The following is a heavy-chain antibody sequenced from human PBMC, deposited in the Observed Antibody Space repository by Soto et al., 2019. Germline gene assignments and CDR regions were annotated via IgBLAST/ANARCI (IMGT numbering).Heavy chain of an antibody. Sequence: QVQLVQSGAEVKKPGASVKVSCKASGYTFTNYAMHWVRQAPGQRLEWMGWINAGNGNTKYSQNFQGRVTITRDTSASTAYMELSSLRSEDTAVYYCARVNMYCSSTGCPMAVWGKGTTVTVSS. V-gene: IGHV1-3*01. CDR1: GYTFTNYA. D-gene: IGHD2-2*01. CDR3: ARVNMYCSSTGCPMAV. J-gene: IGHJ6*03. CDR2: INAGNGNT.